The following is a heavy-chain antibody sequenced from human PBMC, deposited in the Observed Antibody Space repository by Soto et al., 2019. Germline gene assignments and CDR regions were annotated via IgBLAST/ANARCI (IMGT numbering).Heavy chain of an antibody. D-gene: IGHD3-10*01. CDR3: ARRYFYASGKYGVDV. CDR2: ISYSGST. V-gene: IGHV4-39*01. J-gene: IGHJ6*02. CDR1: GGSISSSNYY. Sequence: SEILSLTCTVSGGSISSSNYYWGWIRQPPGKGLEWIGTISYSGSTYYNPSLNGRVTISADTYKNQFSLKLSSLTAADTAVYYCARRYFYASGKYGVDVWGQGTMVTVSS.